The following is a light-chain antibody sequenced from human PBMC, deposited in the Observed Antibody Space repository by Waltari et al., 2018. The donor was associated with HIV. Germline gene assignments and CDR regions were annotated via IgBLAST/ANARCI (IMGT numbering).Light chain of an antibody. J-gene: IGLJ3*02. Sequence: QSALTQPASISASPGQTISISCRGTSDDVGLYNFVSWYRQKSGTAAQLILYGYSTRPSGGDSRFTGSKSGNTASLTISGLLTEDEADYYCSSYTVSHTLVFGGGTKLTVL. CDR2: GYS. V-gene: IGLV2-14*03. CDR3: SSYTVSHTLV. CDR1: SDDVGLYNF.